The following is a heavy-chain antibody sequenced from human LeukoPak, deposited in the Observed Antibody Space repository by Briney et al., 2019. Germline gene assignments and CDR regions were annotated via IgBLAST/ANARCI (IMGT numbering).Heavy chain of an antibody. V-gene: IGHV1-8*02. Sequence: SVKVSCKASGYTFTSYDINWVRQATGQGLEWMGWMNPNSGNTGYAQKFQGRVTMARNTSISTAYMELSSLRSEDTAVYYCARASTLEPRIVGASGAFDIWGQGTMVTVSS. CDR1: GYTFTSYD. CDR3: ARASTLEPRIVGASGAFDI. CDR2: MNPNSGNT. J-gene: IGHJ3*02. D-gene: IGHD1-26*01.